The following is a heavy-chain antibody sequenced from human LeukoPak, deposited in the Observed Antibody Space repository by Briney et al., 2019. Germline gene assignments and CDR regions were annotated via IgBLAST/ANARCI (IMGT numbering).Heavy chain of an antibody. CDR2: IKQDGSEK. D-gene: IGHD1-26*01. Sequence: GGSLRLSCAASGFTFGGSWMSWVRQAPGKGLEWVASIKQDGSEKYYVDSVKGRFAISRDNAKNSLYLQMNSLRAEDTAGYYWARALGVYSGSEYGYWGQGTLLTVSS. V-gene: IGHV3-7*01. CDR3: ARALGVYSGSEYGY. CDR1: GFTFGGSW. J-gene: IGHJ4*02.